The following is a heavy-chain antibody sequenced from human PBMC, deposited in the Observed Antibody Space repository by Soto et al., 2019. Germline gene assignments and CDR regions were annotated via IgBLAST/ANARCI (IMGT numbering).Heavy chain of an antibody. V-gene: IGHV3-49*04. D-gene: IGHD5-18*01. J-gene: IGHJ3*02. CDR2: IRSKAYGGTT. CDR3: TRAQYSCGYGYAFDI. CDR1: GFTFGDYA. Sequence: PGGSLRLSCTASGFTFGDYAMSWVRQAPGKGLEWVGFIRSKAYGGTTEYAASVKGRFTISRDDSKSIAYLQMNSLKTEDTAVYYCTRAQYSCGYGYAFDIWGQGTMVTVSS.